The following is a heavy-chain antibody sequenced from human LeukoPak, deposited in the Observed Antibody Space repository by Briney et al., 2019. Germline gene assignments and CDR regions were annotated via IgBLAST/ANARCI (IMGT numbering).Heavy chain of an antibody. Sequence: PGGSLRLSCAASGFTFSSYAMSWVRQAPGKGLEWVSAISGSGGSTYYADSVKGRFTISRDNSKNTLYLQMNSLRAEDTAVYYCAKAGPVYDMSPAYYYFDYWGQGTLVTVSS. CDR2: ISGSGGST. V-gene: IGHV3-23*01. CDR1: GFTFSSYA. J-gene: IGHJ4*02. CDR3: AKAGPVYDMSPAYYYFDY. D-gene: IGHD3-22*01.